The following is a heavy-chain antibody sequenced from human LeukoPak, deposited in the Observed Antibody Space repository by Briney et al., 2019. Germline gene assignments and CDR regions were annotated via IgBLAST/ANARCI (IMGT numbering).Heavy chain of an antibody. CDR2: ITYSGST. D-gene: IGHD6-19*01. Sequence: SETLSLTCTVSGGSISDYFWSWIRQPPGKGLEWIGFITYSGSTDHNPSLKSRVTISVDASKNQFSLKLTSVTAADTAVYYCVRHTTSGWYQVVYWGQGTLVAVSS. CDR1: GGSISDYF. V-gene: IGHV4-59*03. CDR3: VRHTTSGWYQVVY. J-gene: IGHJ4*02.